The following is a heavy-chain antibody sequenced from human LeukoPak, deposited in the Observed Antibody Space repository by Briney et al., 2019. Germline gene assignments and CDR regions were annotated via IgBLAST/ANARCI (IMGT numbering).Heavy chain of an antibody. CDR1: GFTFSDYY. CDR2: INNVASHI. CDR3: TRDATYYLRYGYFDY. Sequence: SGGSLRLSCAASGFTFSDYYMSWIRQAPGKGLEWVPSINNVASHIYYAGSVRGRFTISRDNAKNSVYLQMNSLRAEDTAVYYCTRDATYYLRYGYFDYWGQGTLVTVSS. J-gene: IGHJ4*02. V-gene: IGHV3-11*04. D-gene: IGHD2/OR15-2a*01.